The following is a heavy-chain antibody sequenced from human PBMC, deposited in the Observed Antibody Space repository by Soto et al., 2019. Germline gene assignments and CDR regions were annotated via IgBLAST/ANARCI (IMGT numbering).Heavy chain of an antibody. CDR1: GDSISRYY. D-gene: IGHD6-19*01. J-gene: IGHJ4*02. CDR3: ARAKAVAGSPFDY. CDR2: IYYSGST. V-gene: IGHV4-59*01. Sequence: LSLTCTVSGDSISRYYWSWIRQPPGKGLEWIGYIYYSGSTNYNPSFKSRVAMSVTTSKNQFSLKLSSVTAADTAVYYCARAKAVAGSPFDYWGQGTLVTVSS.